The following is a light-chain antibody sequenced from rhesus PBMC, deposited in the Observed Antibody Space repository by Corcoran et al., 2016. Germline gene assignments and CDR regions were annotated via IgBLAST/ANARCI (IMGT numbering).Light chain of an antibody. CDR3: SSYGSGSTYI. V-gene: IGLV2-13*03. Sequence: QAAPTQSPSVTGYPGPSVTISCTGTSSDIGANNRVSWYQQSPGKAPKLMIYDVNKRPSGVSDRFSGSKSGSTASLTISGLQAEDEADYYCSSYGSGSTYIFGDGTRLTVL. CDR2: DVN. CDR1: SSDIGANNR. J-gene: IGLJ1*01.